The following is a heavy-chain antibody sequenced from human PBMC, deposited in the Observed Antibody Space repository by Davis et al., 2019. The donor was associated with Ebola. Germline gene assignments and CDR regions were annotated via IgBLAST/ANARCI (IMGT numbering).Heavy chain of an antibody. J-gene: IGHJ4*02. CDR2: IKQDGSEK. D-gene: IGHD4-17*01. CDR3: AKPDYGDYVLSSFDY. V-gene: IGHV3-7*01. Sequence: GESLKISCAASGFAFSNYWMSWVRQAPGKGLEWVANIKQDGSEKYYVDSVKGRFTISRDNAKNSLYLQMNSLRAEDTAVYYCAKPDYGDYVLSSFDYWGQGTLVTVSS. CDR1: GFAFSNYW.